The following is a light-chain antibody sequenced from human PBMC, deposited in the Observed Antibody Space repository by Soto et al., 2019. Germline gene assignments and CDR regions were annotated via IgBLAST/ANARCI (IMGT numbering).Light chain of an antibody. CDR2: AAS. V-gene: IGKV1-39*01. Sequence: DIQMTQSPSSLSASVGGRVTITCRASQSISSYLNWYQQKPGQAPKLLIYAASSLQSGVPSRFSGSGSGTDFTLTISSPQPEDFATYYCQQSYSTPQTFGQGTKVDI. CDR3: QQSYSTPQT. J-gene: IGKJ1*01. CDR1: QSISSY.